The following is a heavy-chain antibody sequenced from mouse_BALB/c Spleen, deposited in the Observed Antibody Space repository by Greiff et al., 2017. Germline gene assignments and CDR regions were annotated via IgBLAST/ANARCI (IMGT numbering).Heavy chain of an antibody. Sequence: VQLQQPGAELVKPGTSVKLSCKASGYNFTSYWINWVKLRPGQGLEWIGDIYPGSGSTNYNEKFKSKATLTVDTSSSTAYMQLSSLASEDSALYYCARNSYYGYDGAYWGQGTLVTVSA. CDR2: IYPGSGST. D-gene: IGHD2-9*01. CDR3: ARNSYYGYDGAY. V-gene: IGHV1-55*01. CDR1: GYNFTSYW. J-gene: IGHJ3*01.